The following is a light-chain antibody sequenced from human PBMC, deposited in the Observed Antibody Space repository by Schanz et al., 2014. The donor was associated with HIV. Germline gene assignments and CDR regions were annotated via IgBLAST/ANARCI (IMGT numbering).Light chain of an antibody. J-gene: IGKJ1*01. CDR1: QTISSS. CDR3: QQYNNYPLT. V-gene: IGKV1-9*01. CDR2: AAS. Sequence: DIQLTQSPALLSASVGARVTITCRASQTISSSLAWYQQRPGKAPKVLIYAASSLQRGAPSRFSGSGSGTEFTLTISSLQPEDFATYYCQQYNNYPLTFGLGTKVAIK.